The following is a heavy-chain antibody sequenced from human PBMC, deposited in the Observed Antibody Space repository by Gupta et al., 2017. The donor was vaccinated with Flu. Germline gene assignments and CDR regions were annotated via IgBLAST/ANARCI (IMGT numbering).Heavy chain of an antibody. Sequence: QVQLQESGPGLVKPSETLSLTCTVSGGSISGYYWSWIRQPPGKGLDWIGYIHYSGSITYSPSLKSRVTMSVDMSKSQFSLRLNSVAAADTAVYYCARHSSLYSGSYDFWGQGILVTSSS. V-gene: IGHV4-59*08. J-gene: IGHJ4*02. CDR2: IHYSGSI. CDR1: GGSISGYY. D-gene: IGHD5-12*01. CDR3: ARHSSLYSGSYDF.